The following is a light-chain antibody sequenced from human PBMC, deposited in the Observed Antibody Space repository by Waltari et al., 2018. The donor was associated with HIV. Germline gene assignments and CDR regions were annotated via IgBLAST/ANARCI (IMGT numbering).Light chain of an antibody. CDR1: DIGLRR. CDR3: QAWDSTTRV. V-gene: IGLV3-21*01. J-gene: IGLJ3*02. CDR2: DDS. Sequence: YELTQPTSVSVAPGKTAKLTCVGDDIGLRRVHWYQQRPGQAPVLVIYDDSDRPAGISARFSASNSGNTATLTITGTQAMDEADYYCQAWDSTTRVFGGGTKLTVL.